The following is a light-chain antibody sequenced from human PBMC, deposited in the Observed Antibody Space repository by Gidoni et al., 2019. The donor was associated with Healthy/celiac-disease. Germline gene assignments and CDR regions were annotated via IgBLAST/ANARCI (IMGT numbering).Light chain of an antibody. J-gene: IGKJ2*01. CDR3: QQSYSTPFT. CDR1: QIISSY. V-gene: IGKV1-39*01. CDR2: AAS. Sequence: DIQMTQSPSSLSASVGDRVTITCRASQIISSYLNWYQQKPGKAPKLLIYAASSLQSGVPSRFSGSGSWTDFTLTISSLQPEDFATYYCQQSYSTPFTFGQGTKLEIK.